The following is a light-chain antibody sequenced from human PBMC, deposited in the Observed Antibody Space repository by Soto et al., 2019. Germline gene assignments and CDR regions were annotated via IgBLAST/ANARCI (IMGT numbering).Light chain of an antibody. Sequence: IQLTQSPSSLSADVGDRVTITCRASQGISNYLAWYQQKPGKVPKLLIYAASTLQSGVPSRFSGSGSGTDFTLTISSLQPEDVATYYCRKYNSAPRTFGQGTKVDIK. V-gene: IGKV1-27*01. CDR2: AAS. J-gene: IGKJ1*01. CDR1: QGISNY. CDR3: RKYNSAPRT.